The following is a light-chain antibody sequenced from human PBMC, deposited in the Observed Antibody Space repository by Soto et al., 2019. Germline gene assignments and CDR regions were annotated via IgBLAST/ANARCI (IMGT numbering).Light chain of an antibody. CDR3: ATWDDSLNAAV. CDR2: IND. Sequence: QSVLTQAPSVSGTPGQRVTISCSGSRSNIGSNTVNWYQQLPGTAPKLLIYINDQRPSGVPARFSGSTSGTSASLAISGLQSDDEAHYYCATWDDSLNAAVFGGGTQLTVL. V-gene: IGLV1-44*01. J-gene: IGLJ7*01. CDR1: RSNIGSNT.